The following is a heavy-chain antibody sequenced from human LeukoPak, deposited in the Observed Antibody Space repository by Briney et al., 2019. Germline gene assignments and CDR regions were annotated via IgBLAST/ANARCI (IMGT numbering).Heavy chain of an antibody. Sequence: PGGSLRLSRAASGFTFSSYAMSWVRQTPGKGLEWVSAISGSGGSTYYADSVKGRFTISRDNSKNTLYLQMNSLRAEDTAVYYCAKDRFTMVRGVKGQSWFDPWGQGTLVTVSS. D-gene: IGHD3-10*01. CDR2: ISGSGGST. CDR1: GFTFSSYA. J-gene: IGHJ5*02. V-gene: IGHV3-23*01. CDR3: AKDRFTMVRGVKGQSWFDP.